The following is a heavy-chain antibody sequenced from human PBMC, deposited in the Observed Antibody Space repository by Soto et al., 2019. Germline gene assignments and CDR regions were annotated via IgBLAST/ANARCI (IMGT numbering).Heavy chain of an antibody. D-gene: IGHD6-13*01. CDR1: AASISSRSSY. CDR2: FYSWST. Sequence: PSETLSLTCIVSAASISSRSSYWGWIRQPPGKGLEWVGTFYSWSTDNNPSLKSRVTISLDTSKTKFSLKSTSVDAEDPAIYYCETTRGIAVGGSLAHWGQGTLVTVS. J-gene: IGHJ1*01. CDR3: ETTRGIAVGGSLAH. V-gene: IGHV4-39*01.